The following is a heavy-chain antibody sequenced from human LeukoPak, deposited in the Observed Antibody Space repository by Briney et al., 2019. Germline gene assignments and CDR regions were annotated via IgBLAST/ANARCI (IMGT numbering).Heavy chain of an antibody. CDR2: ISYDGSNK. CDR3: ARDFYYDFWSGSTGLDY. V-gene: IGHV3-30-3*01. D-gene: IGHD3-3*01. J-gene: IGHJ4*02. Sequence: GRSLRLSCAASGFTFSSYAMHWVRQAPGKGLEWVAVISYDGSNKYYADSVKGRFTISRDNSKNTLYLQMNSLRAEDTAVYYCARDFYYDFWSGSTGLDYWGQGTLVTVSS. CDR1: GFTFSSYA.